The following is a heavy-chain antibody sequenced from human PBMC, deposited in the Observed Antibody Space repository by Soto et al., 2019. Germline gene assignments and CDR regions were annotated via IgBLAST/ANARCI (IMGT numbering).Heavy chain of an antibody. CDR3: GRGRSGQIVVFY. J-gene: IGHJ4*02. D-gene: IGHD1-26*01. V-gene: IGHV1-2*02. Sequence: ASVKVSCKASGYTFTGHYIHWVRQAPEQGPEWMGEIGPESGATRYAQRFQGRVTMTRDMSITTVYMELNNLSPDDTAVYYCGRGRSGQIVVFYWGQGAPVTVSS. CDR1: GYTFTGHY. CDR2: IGPESGAT.